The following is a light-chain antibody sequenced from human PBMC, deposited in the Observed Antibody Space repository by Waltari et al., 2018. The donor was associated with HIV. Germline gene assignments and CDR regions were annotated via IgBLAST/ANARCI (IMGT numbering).Light chain of an antibody. CDR2: GAS. CDR3: QQYGRLPRT. CDR1: QSVSSTS. J-gene: IGKJ1*01. V-gene: IGKV3-20*01. Sequence: DIVLTKSPGTLSLSQGERATLSRRASQSVSSTSLAWYQQNLGQAPRLLSYGASSRATGIPYRFSGGGSGTDFTLTISRLEPEDFAVYYCQQYGRLPRTFGQGTKVEI.